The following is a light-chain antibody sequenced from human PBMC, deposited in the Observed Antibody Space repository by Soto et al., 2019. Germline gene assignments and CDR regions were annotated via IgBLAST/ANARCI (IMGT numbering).Light chain of an antibody. CDR3: HQYGKSPRT. Sequence: DIVLTQSPGTLSLSPGERATLSCRASQSVGSISLAWYHQEPGQAPRLLIYGAFNRATGIPDRFSGSGSGTDFTLSVSRLEPGDFGVYFCHQYGKSPRTFGQGTKVDIK. V-gene: IGKV3-20*01. CDR1: QSVGSIS. CDR2: GAF. J-gene: IGKJ1*01.